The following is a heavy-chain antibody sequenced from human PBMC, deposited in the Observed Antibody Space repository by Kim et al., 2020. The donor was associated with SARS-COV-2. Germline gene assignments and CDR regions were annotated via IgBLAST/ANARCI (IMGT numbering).Heavy chain of an antibody. CDR3: ARDKYGVAVAYHDAFDI. CDR2: ISAYNGNT. J-gene: IGHJ3*02. Sequence: ASVKVSCKASGYTFTSYGISWVRQAPGQGLEWMGWISAYNGNTNYAQKLQGRVTMTTDTSTSTAYMELRSLRSDDTAVYYCARDKYGVAVAYHDAFDIWGQGTMVTVSS. D-gene: IGHD6-19*01. V-gene: IGHV1-18*01. CDR1: GYTFTSYG.